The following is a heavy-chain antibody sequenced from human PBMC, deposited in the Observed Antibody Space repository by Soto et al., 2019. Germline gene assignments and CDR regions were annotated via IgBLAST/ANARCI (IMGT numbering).Heavy chain of an antibody. V-gene: IGHV3-21*01. J-gene: IGHJ5*02. CDR1: GFTFSSYS. CDR3: ARDLPAADSNWFDP. CDR2: ISSSSSYI. Sequence: EVQLVESGGGLVKPGGSLRLSCEASGFTFSSYSMNWVRQAPGKGLEWVSSISSSSSYIYYADSVKGRFTISRDNAKNSLYLQMNSLRAEDTAVYYCARDLPAADSNWFDPWGQGTLVTVSS. D-gene: IGHD2-2*01.